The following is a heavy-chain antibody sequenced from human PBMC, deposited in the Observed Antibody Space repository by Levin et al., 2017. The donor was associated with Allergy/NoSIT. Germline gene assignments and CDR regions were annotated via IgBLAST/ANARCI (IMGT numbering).Heavy chain of an antibody. J-gene: IGHJ4*02. CDR1: GFTFSDYY. CDR2: ISSSGSTI. CDR3: ARFGYYDSSGYFDY. V-gene: IGHV3-11*01. Sequence: GESLKISCAASGFTFSDYYMSWIRQAPGKGLEWVSYISSSGSTIYYADSVKGRFTISRDNAKNSLYLQMNSLRAEDTAVYYCARFGYYDSSGYFDYWGQGTLVTVSS. D-gene: IGHD3-22*01.